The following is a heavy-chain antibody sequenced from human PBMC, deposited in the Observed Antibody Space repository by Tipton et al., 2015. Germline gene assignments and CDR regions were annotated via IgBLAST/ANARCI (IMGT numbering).Heavy chain of an antibody. Sequence: QVQLVQSGAEVKKPGSSVRVSCKASGGNINSYALSWVRQAPGQGLERMGGIIPIFGPANNAQNFQGRVTMTRDTSTSTVYMDLSSLRFEDAAVYYCARVRWSQSVHGPFDYWGQGTLVTVSS. CDR1: GGNINSYA. CDR2: IIPIFGPA. CDR3: ARVRWSQSVHGPFDY. J-gene: IGHJ4*02. V-gene: IGHV1-69*06. D-gene: IGHD5-24*01.